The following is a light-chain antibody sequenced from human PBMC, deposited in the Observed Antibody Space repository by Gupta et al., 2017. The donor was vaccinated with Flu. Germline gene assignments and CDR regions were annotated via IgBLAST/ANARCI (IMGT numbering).Light chain of an antibody. V-gene: IGLV3-21*03. Sequence: KTARMTCGGNNIGSKKGHWYQQQPGQAPAMVVYDDSNRPSGIPERFSGSNSGNTDTLTISRGEAGDEADYYCQVWDSSSDHRWVFGGGTKLTVL. CDR1: NIGSKK. J-gene: IGLJ3*02. CDR3: QVWDSSSDHRWV. CDR2: DDS.